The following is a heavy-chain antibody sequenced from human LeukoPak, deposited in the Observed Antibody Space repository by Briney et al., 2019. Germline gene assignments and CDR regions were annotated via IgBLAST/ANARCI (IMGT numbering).Heavy chain of an antibody. CDR2: INHSGST. V-gene: IGHV4-34*01. CDR1: GGSFSGYY. J-gene: IGHJ6*02. Sequence: SETLSLTCAVYGGSFSGYYWSWIRQPPGKGLEWIGEINHSGSTNYNPSLKSRVTISVDTSKNQFSLKLSSVTAADTAVYYCARCPYFGIDVWGQGTTVTVSS. CDR3: ARCPYFGIDV.